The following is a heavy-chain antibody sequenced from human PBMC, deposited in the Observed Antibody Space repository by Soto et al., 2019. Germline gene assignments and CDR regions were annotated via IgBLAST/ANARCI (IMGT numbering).Heavy chain of an antibody. Sequence: SETLSLTCTVSGGSISSSSYYWGWIRQPPGKGLEWIGSIYYSGSTYYNPSLKSRVTISVDTSKNQFSLKLNSVSATDTAVYYCARHGWAIGTHDSWGQGTLVTVSS. J-gene: IGHJ4*02. CDR2: IYYSGST. CDR1: GGSISSSSYY. V-gene: IGHV4-39*01. CDR3: ARHGWAIGTHDS. D-gene: IGHD1-1*01.